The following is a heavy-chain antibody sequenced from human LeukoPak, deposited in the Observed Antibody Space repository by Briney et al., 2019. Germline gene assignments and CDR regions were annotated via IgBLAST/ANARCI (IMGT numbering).Heavy chain of an antibody. CDR1: GYTFTGYY. Sequence: EASVKVSCKASGYTFTGYYMHWVRQAPGQGLEWMGWINPNSGGTNYAQKFQGRGTMTRDTSISTAYMELSRLRSDDTAVYYCARDNYSNYGNWFDPWGQGTLVTVSS. CDR3: ARDNYSNYGNWFDP. V-gene: IGHV1-2*02. D-gene: IGHD4-11*01. J-gene: IGHJ5*02. CDR2: INPNSGGT.